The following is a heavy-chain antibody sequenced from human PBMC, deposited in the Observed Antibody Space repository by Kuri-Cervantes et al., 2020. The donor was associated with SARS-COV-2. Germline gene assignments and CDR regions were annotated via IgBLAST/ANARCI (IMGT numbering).Heavy chain of an antibody. CDR3: ARIQATTVIADY. D-gene: IGHD4-11*01. V-gene: IGHV2-70*11. CDR2: IDWDDDK. Sequence: SGPTLVKPTQTLTLTCTFSGFSLSTSGMCVSWIRQPPGKALEWLARIDWDDDKYYNTFLQTRLSIAKDTSKNQVVLTMTNTDPVDTATYYCARIQATTVIADYWGQGTLVTVSS. J-gene: IGHJ4*02. CDR1: GFSLSTSGMC.